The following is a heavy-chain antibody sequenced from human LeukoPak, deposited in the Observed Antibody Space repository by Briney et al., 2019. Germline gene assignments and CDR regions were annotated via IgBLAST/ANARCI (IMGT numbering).Heavy chain of an antibody. Sequence: GGSLRLSCAASGFTFTTYWMSWVRQAPGKGLEWVANIKQDGSERYYVDSVKGRFTISRDNAKNSLYLQMNSLRDEDTAVYYCVRAWYYFDYWGQGTLVTVSS. CDR1: GFTFTTYW. V-gene: IGHV3-7*01. J-gene: IGHJ4*02. CDR2: IKQDGSER. CDR3: VRAWYYFDY.